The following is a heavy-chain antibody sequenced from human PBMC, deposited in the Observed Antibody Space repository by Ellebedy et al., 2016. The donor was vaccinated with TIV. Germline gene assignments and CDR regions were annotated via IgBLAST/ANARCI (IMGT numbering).Heavy chain of an antibody. CDR2: MNNNGGNT. CDR1: GFTFSHYA. J-gene: IGHJ4*02. D-gene: IGHD2-21*02. Sequence: PGGSLRLSCSASGFTFSHYAMHWVRQAQGKGLEYVSAMNNNGGNTYYADSVKGRFNISGDNSKNTLYLQMNSLRPEDTAMYYCVKDRGDIIRDFDYWGQGTLVTVSS. CDR3: VKDRGDIIRDFDY. V-gene: IGHV3-64D*06.